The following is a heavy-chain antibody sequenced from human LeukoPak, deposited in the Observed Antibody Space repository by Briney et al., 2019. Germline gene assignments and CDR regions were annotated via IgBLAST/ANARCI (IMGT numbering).Heavy chain of an antibody. CDR3: TRVSWRGEIF. CDR1: GFTFSSYE. CDR2: ISRGGSPI. D-gene: IGHD3-3*01. Sequence: GGSLRLSCAASGFTFSSYEMNWVRQAPGKGLEWVSSISRGGSPIFYADSVRGRFTTSRDNAKKSLFLQMTSLRAEDTAVYYCTRVSWRGEIFWGQGTLVRVSS. V-gene: IGHV3-48*03. J-gene: IGHJ4*02.